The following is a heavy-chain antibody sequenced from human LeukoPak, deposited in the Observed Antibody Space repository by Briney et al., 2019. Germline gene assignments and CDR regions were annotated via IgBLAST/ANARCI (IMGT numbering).Heavy chain of an antibody. CDR1: GFTVSSNY. D-gene: IGHD6-19*01. J-gene: IGHJ6*02. CDR2: IYSGGGT. Sequence: PGGSLRLSCAASGFTVSSNYMSWVRQAPGKGLEWVSVIYSGGGTYYADSVKGRFTISRDNSKNTLYLQMNSLRAEDTAVYYCARESASGWYRAYYYGMDVWGQGTTVTVSS. CDR3: ARESASGWYRAYYYGMDV. V-gene: IGHV3-66*01.